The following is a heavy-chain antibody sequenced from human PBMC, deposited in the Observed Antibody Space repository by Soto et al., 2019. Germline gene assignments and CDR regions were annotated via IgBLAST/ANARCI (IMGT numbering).Heavy chain of an antibody. J-gene: IGHJ4*02. V-gene: IGHV3-13*01. CDR2: IGTAGDT. CDR1: GFTFSSYD. Sequence: GGSLRLSCAASGFTFSSYDMHWVRQATGKGLEWVSAIGTAGDTYYPGSVKGRFTISRENAKNSLYLQMNSLRAGDTAVYYCARESAVGPYSFFDYWGQGTLVTVS. D-gene: IGHD2-15*01. CDR3: ARESAVGPYSFFDY.